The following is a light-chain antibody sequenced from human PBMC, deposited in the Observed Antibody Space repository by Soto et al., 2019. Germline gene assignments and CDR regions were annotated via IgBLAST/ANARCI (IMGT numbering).Light chain of an antibody. CDR3: QQYASSPYT. CDR2: GAS. Sequence: EIVLTQSPGTLSLSPGERATLSCRASQSVSNTYLAWYQQKPGQAPRLLIYGASSRATGIPDRFSGSGPGTDFTLTISRLEPEDFAVYYCQQYASSPYTFGQGTKLEIK. CDR1: QSVSNTY. J-gene: IGKJ2*01. V-gene: IGKV3-20*01.